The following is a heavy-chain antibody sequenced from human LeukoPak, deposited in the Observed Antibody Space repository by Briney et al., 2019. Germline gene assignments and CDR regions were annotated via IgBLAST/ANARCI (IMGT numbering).Heavy chain of an antibody. CDR3: ARDPIGSQPY. J-gene: IGHJ4*02. CDR2: INPNSGGT. CDR1: GYTFTDYY. D-gene: IGHD1-26*01. Sequence: ASVKVSCKASGYTFTDYYMHWLRQAPGQGLEWMGWINPNSGGTNYAQKFQGRVTMTRDTSISTAYMELSRLRSADTAVYYCARDPIGSQPYWGQGTLVTVSS. V-gene: IGHV1-2*02.